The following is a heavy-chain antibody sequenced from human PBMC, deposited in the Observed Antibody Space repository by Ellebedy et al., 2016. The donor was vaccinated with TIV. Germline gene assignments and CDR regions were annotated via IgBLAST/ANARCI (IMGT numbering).Heavy chain of an antibody. Sequence: GGSLRLSCAASGFTVSSNYMSWVRQAPGKGLEWVSVIYSGGSTYYADSVKGRFTISRDNSKNTLYLQMNSRRAEDTAVYYCARGRGYAHQGLNFDYWGQGTLVTVSS. CDR3: ARGRGYAHQGLNFDY. CDR2: IYSGGST. V-gene: IGHV3-53*01. D-gene: IGHD2-2*01. J-gene: IGHJ4*02. CDR1: GFTVSSNY.